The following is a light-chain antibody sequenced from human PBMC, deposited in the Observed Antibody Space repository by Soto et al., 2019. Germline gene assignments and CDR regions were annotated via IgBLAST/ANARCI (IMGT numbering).Light chain of an antibody. CDR1: QAIRKY. Sequence: DIQMTQSASSLSASVGDRVTITCRASQAIRKYLAWYQQKPGKAPRRLIYAASTLEGGVPPRLSCRGYGTEFTLTISSLQPEDFATYDFLRHNTFPLAFGPGTKVEIK. V-gene: IGKV1-17*01. CDR3: LRHNTFPLA. CDR2: AAS. J-gene: IGKJ2*01.